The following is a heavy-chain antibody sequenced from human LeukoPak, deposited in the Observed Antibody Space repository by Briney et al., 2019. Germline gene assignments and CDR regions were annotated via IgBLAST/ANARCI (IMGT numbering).Heavy chain of an antibody. J-gene: IGHJ4*02. V-gene: IGHV3-23*01. D-gene: IGHD5-12*01. CDR2: ISVSGNT. Sequence: GGSLRLSCAASGFTFDDYGMSWVRQAPGKGLEWVSGISVSGNTYHADSVKGRFTISRDNSKNTLYLQMNSLRGEDTAVYYCAKVGEWLRLYYFDYWGQGTLVTVSS. CDR3: AKVGEWLRLYYFDY. CDR1: GFTFDDYG.